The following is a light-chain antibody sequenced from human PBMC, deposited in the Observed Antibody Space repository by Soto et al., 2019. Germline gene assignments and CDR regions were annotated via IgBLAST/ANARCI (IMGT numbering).Light chain of an antibody. CDR3: QHYGSSPPEFT. J-gene: IGKJ3*01. Sequence: EIVLTQSPGTLSLPPGERATLSCRASQSVSSSFLAWYQQRPGQAPRLLIFGASYRATGIPDRFSGSGSGTVFTLTISRLEPEDFAVYYCQHYGSSPPEFTFGPGTKVDSK. V-gene: IGKV3-20*01. CDR2: GAS. CDR1: QSVSSSF.